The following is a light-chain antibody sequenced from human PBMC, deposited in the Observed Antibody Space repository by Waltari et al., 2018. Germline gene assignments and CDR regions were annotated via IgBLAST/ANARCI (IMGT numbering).Light chain of an antibody. J-gene: IGKJ1*01. CDR2: GAS. Sequence: EIVLTQSPGTLSLSPGQRATLSCRASQSVSSSYLAWYQQKPGQAPRLLIYGASSRAIGIPDRFSGSGSRTDFTLTISRLEPEDCAVYYCQQYGTSRTFGQGTKVEIK. V-gene: IGKV3-20*01. CDR1: QSVSSSY. CDR3: QQYGTSRT.